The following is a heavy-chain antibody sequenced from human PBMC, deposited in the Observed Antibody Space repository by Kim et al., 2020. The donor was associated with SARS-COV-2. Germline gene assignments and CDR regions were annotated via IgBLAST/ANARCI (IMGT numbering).Heavy chain of an antibody. J-gene: IGHJ6*02. CDR2: ISYDGSNK. D-gene: IGHD1-26*01. Sequence: GGSLRLSCAASGFTFSSYGMHWVRQAPGKGLEWVAVISYDGSNKYYADSVKGRFTISRDNSKNTLYLQMNSLRAEDTAVYYCRVGATDSLYYYYGMDVWGQGTTVTVSS. V-gene: IGHV3-30*03. CDR1: GFTFSSYG. CDR3: RVGATDSLYYYYGMDV.